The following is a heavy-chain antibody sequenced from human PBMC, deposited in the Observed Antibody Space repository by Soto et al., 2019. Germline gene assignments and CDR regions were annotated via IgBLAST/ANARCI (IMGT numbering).Heavy chain of an antibody. V-gene: IGHV3-48*02. CDR1: GFTFSSYS. CDR2: ISSSSSTI. J-gene: IGHJ4*02. CDR3: AREGYSSGWYRYYFDY. D-gene: IGHD6-19*01. Sequence: EVQLVESGGGLVQPGGSLRLSCAASGFTFSSYSMNWVRQAPGKGLEWVSYISSSSSTIYYADSVKGRFTISRDNAKNSRYLQMNSLRDENTAVYYWAREGYSSGWYRYYFDYWGQGTLVTVSS.